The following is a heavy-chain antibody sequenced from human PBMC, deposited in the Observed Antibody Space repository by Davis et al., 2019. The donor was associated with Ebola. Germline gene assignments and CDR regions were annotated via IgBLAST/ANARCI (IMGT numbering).Heavy chain of an antibody. CDR2: ISSSSSTI. Sequence: GGSLRLSCAASGFTFSSYSMNWVRQAPGKGLEWVSYISSSSSTIYYADSVKGRFTISRDNAKNSLYLQMNSLRAEDTAVYYCARVWFREFLEYWGQGTLVTVSS. D-gene: IGHD3-10*01. V-gene: IGHV3-48*04. CDR1: GFTFSSYS. J-gene: IGHJ4*02. CDR3: ARVWFREFLEY.